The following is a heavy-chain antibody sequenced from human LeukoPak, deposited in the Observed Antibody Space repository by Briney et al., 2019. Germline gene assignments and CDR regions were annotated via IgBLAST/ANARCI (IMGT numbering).Heavy chain of an antibody. Sequence: EWMGWINTNSWNPVYAQGFTGRFVLSLDTSISTAYLQISSLKAEDTAVYYCARGQQFFVNWGQGTLVTVSS. CDR2: INTNSWNP. J-gene: IGHJ4*02. CDR3: ARGQQFFVN. D-gene: IGHD4-11*01. V-gene: IGHV7-4-1*02.